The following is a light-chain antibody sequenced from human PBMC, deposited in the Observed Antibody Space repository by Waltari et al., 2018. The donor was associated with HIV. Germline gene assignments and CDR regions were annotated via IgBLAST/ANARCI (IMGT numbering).Light chain of an antibody. J-gene: IGLJ2*01. CDR2: KDS. CDR1: ALPKQY. Sequence: SYELTQPPSVSVSPGQTARITCSGDALPKQYAYWYQQKPGQAPVLVIYKDSERPSGIPERFSGSSSGTIVTLTISGVQAEDEADYYCQSADSSGNWVVFGGGTKLTVL. CDR3: QSADSSGNWVV. V-gene: IGLV3-25*03.